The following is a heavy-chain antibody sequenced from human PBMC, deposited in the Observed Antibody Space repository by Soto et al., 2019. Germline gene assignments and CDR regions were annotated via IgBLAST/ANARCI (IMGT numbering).Heavy chain of an antibody. Sequence: QVQLVESGGGVVQPGRSLRLSCAASGFTFSSYGMHWVRQAPGKGLEWVAVIWYDGSNKYYADSVKGRFTISRDNSKNTLYLQMNSLRAEDTAVYYCARDRSTYLPNWFDPWGQGTLVTVSS. D-gene: IGHD2-2*01. CDR2: IWYDGSNK. J-gene: IGHJ5*02. CDR1: GFTFSSYG. CDR3: ARDRSTYLPNWFDP. V-gene: IGHV3-33*01.